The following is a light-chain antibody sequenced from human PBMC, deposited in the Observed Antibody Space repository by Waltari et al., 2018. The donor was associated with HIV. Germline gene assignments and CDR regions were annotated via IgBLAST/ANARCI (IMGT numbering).Light chain of an antibody. CDR3: QQRTNGPPRLA. Sequence: ENVLTQSPATLSLSPGERATLSCRTSQSVSDYLAWYQQKPGQAPRLLIYDASKRATGIPARFSGSGSGTDFTLTISSLEPEDCAVYYCQQRTNGPPRLAFGGGTKMEI. CDR1: QSVSDY. J-gene: IGKJ4*01. V-gene: IGKV3-11*01. CDR2: DAS.